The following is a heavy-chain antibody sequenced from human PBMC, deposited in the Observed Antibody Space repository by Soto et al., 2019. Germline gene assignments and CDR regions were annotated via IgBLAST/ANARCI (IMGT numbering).Heavy chain of an antibody. Sequence: QVQLQESGPGLVKPSQTLSLTCTVSGGSISSGGYYWSWIRQHPGKGLEWIGYIYYSGSTYYNPSLKSRVTISVDTSKNQFSLKLSSVTAADTAVYYCAREGYCTNGVCYMGFDYWGPGTLVTVSS. CDR1: GGSISSGGYY. CDR3: AREGYCTNGVCYMGFDY. V-gene: IGHV4-31*03. CDR2: IYYSGST. D-gene: IGHD2-8*01. J-gene: IGHJ4*02.